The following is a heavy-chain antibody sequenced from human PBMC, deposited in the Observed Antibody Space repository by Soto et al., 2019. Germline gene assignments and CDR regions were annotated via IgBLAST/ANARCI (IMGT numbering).Heavy chain of an antibody. CDR2: TYYRSKWYN. V-gene: IGHV6-1*01. J-gene: IGHJ6*02. CDR1: GDSVSSNSAA. CDR3: ARGAGEIRRDGYSSGWYLYYYGMDI. D-gene: IGHD6-19*01. Sequence: SQTLSLTCVISGDSVSSNSAAWNWIRQSPSRGLEWLGRTYYRSKWYNDYAVSVKSRITINPDTSKNQFSLQLNSVTPEDTAVYYCARGAGEIRRDGYSSGWYLYYYGMDIWGQGTTVTVSS.